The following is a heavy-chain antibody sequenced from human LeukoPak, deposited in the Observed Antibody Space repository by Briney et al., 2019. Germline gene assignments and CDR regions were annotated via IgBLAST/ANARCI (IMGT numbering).Heavy chain of an antibody. D-gene: IGHD2-2*01. J-gene: IGHJ6*02. CDR2: MNPNSGNT. Sequence: ASVKVSCKASGYTFTSSDINWVRQATGQGLEWMGWMNPNSGNTGYAQKFQGRVTMTRNTSISTAYMELSSLRSEDTAVYYCARLRALVVPAATEDYYHYGMDVWGQGTTVTVSS. CDR3: ARLRALVVPAATEDYYHYGMDV. CDR1: GYTFTSSD. V-gene: IGHV1-8*01.